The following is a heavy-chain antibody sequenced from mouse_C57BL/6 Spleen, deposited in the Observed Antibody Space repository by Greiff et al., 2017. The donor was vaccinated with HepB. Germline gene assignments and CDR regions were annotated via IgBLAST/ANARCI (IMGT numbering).Heavy chain of an antibody. Sequence: QVQLKQPGAELVKPGASVKVSCKASGYTFPSYWMHWVKQRPGQGLEWIGRIHPSDSDTNYNQKFKGKATLTVDKSSSTAYMQLSSLTSEDSAVYYCAIEWGSSYTFFAYWGQGTLVTVSA. CDR3: AIEWGSSYTFFAY. J-gene: IGHJ3*01. CDR2: IHPSDSDT. CDR1: GYTFPSYW. D-gene: IGHD1-1*01. V-gene: IGHV1-74*01.